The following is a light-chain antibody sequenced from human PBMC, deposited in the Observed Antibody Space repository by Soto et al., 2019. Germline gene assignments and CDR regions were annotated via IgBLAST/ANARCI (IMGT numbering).Light chain of an antibody. V-gene: IGKV3D-15*01. CDR3: QQYNNWPRT. J-gene: IGKJ1*01. CDR2: DAS. Sequence: EIVLTQSPGTLSLSPVERATLSCRASQSVSNNYLAWYQQKPGQAPRLLIYDASNGATGVPARFSCSGSGTDFTLTISSLQFEDFAVYYCQQYNNWPRTFGQGTKVDIK. CDR1: QSVSNN.